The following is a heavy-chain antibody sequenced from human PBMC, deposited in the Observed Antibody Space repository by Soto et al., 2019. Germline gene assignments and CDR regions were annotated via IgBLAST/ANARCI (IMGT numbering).Heavy chain of an antibody. V-gene: IGHV3-15*01. CDR1: GFTFSNVW. CDR2: IKSRTENETT. CDR3: VTVFPHAHSWFDY. Sequence: GWSLRLSCAARGFTFSNVWLSWVRQGPGKGLEWLRRIKSRTENETTDYASPARGRFIISRDDSKNMLYLQLNSLKSADTGVSYCVTVFPHAHSWFDYCGQGTPVTVYS. D-gene: IGHD2-2*01. J-gene: IGHJ4*02.